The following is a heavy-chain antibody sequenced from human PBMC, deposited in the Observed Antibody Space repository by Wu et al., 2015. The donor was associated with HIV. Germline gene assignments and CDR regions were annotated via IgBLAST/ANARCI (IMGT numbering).Heavy chain of an antibody. J-gene: IGHJ6*03. CDR1: GGTFSSYA. Sequence: QVQLVQSGAELKKPGSSVKVSCKASGGTFSSYAISWVRQAPGQGLEWMGGIIPIFGTANYAQKFQGRVTITADESTSTAYMELSSLRSEDTAVYYCARALGYCTNGVCSNDYYYYYYMDVWGKGTTVTVSS. CDR3: ARALGYCTNGVCSNDYYYYYYMDV. CDR2: IIPIFGTA. D-gene: IGHD2-8*01. V-gene: IGHV1-69*12.